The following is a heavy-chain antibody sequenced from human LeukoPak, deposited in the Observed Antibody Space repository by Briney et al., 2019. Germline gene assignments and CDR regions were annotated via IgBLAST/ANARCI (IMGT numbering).Heavy chain of an antibody. Sequence: SETLSLTCAVYGGSFSGYYWSWIPQPPGKGLEWIGEINHSGSTNYNPSLKSRVTISVDTSKNQFSLRLSSVTAADTAVYYCARGLTPYYYGSGSSTLFDYWGQGTLVTVSS. CDR3: ARGLTPYYYGSGSSTLFDY. CDR2: INHSGST. V-gene: IGHV4-34*01. CDR1: GGSFSGYY. D-gene: IGHD3-10*01. J-gene: IGHJ4*02.